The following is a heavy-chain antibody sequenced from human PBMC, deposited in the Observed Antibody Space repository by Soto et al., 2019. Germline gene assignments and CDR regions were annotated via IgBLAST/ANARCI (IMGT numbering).Heavy chain of an antibody. CDR3: ARGDSPGEFWSGPDYGMDV. CDR1: GGSISSGDYY. J-gene: IGHJ6*02. Sequence: PSETLSLTCTVSGGSISSGDYYWSWIRQPPGKGLEWIGYIYYSGSTYYNPSLKSRVTISVDTSKNQFSLKLSSVTAADTAVYYCARGDSPGEFWSGPDYGMDVWGQGTTVTV. V-gene: IGHV4-30-4*01. D-gene: IGHD3-3*01. CDR2: IYYSGST.